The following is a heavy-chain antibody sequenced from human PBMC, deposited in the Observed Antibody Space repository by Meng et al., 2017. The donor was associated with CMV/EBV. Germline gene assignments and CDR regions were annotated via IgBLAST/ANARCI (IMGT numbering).Heavy chain of an antibody. J-gene: IGHJ2*01. V-gene: IGHV4-34*01. CDR2: INHSGTT. CDR1: GGSFSGYH. Sequence: SQTLSLTCAVYGGSFSGYHWNWIRQPPGTGLECIGEINHSGTTIYSPSLRSRVTISRDRSKKQFSLRLNSVTAADTAVYYCARVTEGDWYFDLWGRGTLVTVSS. D-gene: IGHD1-14*01. CDR3: ARVTEGDWYFDL.